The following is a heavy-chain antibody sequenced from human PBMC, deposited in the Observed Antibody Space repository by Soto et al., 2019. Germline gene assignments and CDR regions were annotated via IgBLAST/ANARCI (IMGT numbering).Heavy chain of an antibody. V-gene: IGHV3-7*03. J-gene: IGHJ4*02. CDR2: VKQDGSEQ. Sequence: VGSLRLSCSASGFIFSSYWMTWVRHAPGKGLEWVANVKQDGSEQHYVDSVKGRYTISRDNVKNSLFLQMNSLRAEDTAVYYCVGGSGWVMDYWGQGTLVTVSS. CDR1: GFIFSSYW. D-gene: IGHD6-19*01. CDR3: VGGSGWVMDY.